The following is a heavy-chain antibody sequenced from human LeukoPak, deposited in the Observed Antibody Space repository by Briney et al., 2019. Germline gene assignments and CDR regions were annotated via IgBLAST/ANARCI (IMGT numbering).Heavy chain of an antibody. J-gene: IGHJ4*02. CDR3: ARDPNVLGITPYYFDF. Sequence: GGSLRLSCAPSGFTFSDYTMTWVRQAPGEGLEWVASISRDSSYIDYADSVKGRFTISRDNAQNSLFLKTDTLRGDDTGIYYCARDPNVLGITPYYFDFWGQGTLVTVSS. CDR2: ISRDSSYI. CDR1: GFTFSDYT. V-gene: IGHV3-21*01. D-gene: IGHD3-10*02.